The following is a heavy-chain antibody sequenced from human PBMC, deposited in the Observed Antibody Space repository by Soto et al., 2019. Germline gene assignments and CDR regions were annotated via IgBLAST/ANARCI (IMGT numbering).Heavy chain of an antibody. CDR1: GYTFTSYG. V-gene: IGHV1-18*01. J-gene: IGHJ4*02. D-gene: IGHD4-17*01. Sequence: ASVKVSCKASGYTFTSYGISWVRQAPGQGLEWMGWISAYNGNTNYAQKLQGRVTMTTDTSTSTAYMELRSLRSDDTAVYYCARVVYGGNSVVRHFDYWGQGTLVTVSS. CDR2: ISAYNGNT. CDR3: ARVVYGGNSVVRHFDY.